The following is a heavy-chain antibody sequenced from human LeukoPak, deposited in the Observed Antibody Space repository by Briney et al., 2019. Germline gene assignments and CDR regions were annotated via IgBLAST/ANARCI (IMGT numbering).Heavy chain of an antibody. Sequence: SETLSLTCTVSGGSINTPSYYWGWIRQPPGKGLEWIGSIYYSGSTYYNPSLKSRVTISVDTSKNQFSLKLSSVTAADTAVYYCARIIRVRYYYDSSGHQGLCDYWGQGTLVTVSS. CDR1: GGSINTPSYY. CDR3: ARIIRVRYYYDSSGHQGLCDY. V-gene: IGHV4-39*01. J-gene: IGHJ4*02. D-gene: IGHD3-22*01. CDR2: IYYSGST.